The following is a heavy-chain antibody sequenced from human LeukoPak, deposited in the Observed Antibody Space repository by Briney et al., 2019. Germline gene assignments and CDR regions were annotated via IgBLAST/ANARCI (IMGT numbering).Heavy chain of an antibody. Sequence: SETLSLTCTVSGGSISSGGYYWSWIRQHPGKGLEWIGYIYYSGSTYYNPSLKSRVTISVDTSKNQFSLKLSSVTAADTAVYYCARSYSYGYYYYYGIDVWGKGTTVTVSS. CDR3: ARSYSYGYYYYYGIDV. CDR1: GGSISSGGYY. V-gene: IGHV4-31*03. J-gene: IGHJ6*04. D-gene: IGHD5-18*01. CDR2: IYYSGST.